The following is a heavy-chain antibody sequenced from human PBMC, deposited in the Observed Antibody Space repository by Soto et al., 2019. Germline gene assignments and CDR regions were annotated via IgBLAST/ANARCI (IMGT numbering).Heavy chain of an antibody. Sequence: GGSLRLSCEASGFSVSGYSMNWVRQSPGKGLEWLAYITIVTGNIVYADSVKGRFTISTDSAKNSVFLQMNSLRDEDTAVYYCVRDRDFDRDMVHGDFWGQGTLVTVSS. CDR3: VRDRDFDRDMVHGDF. CDR2: ITIVTGNI. D-gene: IGHD5-18*01. J-gene: IGHJ4*01. CDR1: GFSVSGYS. V-gene: IGHV3-48*02.